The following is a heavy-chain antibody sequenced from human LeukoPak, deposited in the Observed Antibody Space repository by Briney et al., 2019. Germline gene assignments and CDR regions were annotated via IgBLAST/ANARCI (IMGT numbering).Heavy chain of an antibody. Sequence: GGSLRLSCAGYGFTFSDYTMDWVRQAPGKGLEWVANIKQDGSEKFYVDSMKGRFTISRDNSKNSLYLQMNSLRAEDTAMYYCARICAMLRGPEPIYYFDYWGQGTLVTVSS. D-gene: IGHD3-10*01. CDR2: IKQDGSEK. V-gene: IGHV3-7*01. J-gene: IGHJ4*01. CDR1: GFTFSDYT. CDR3: ARICAMLRGPEPIYYFDY.